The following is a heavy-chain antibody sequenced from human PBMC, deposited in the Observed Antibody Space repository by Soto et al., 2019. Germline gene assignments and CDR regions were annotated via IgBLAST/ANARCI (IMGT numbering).Heavy chain of an antibody. CDR3: ARDSYGDHPYYFDY. J-gene: IGHJ4*02. CDR2: ISAYNGNT. V-gene: IGHV1-18*01. Sequence: ASVKVSCKASGYTFTSYGISWVRQAPGQGLEWMGWISAYNGNTNYAQKLQGRVTMTTDTSTSTAYMELRSLRSDDTAVYYCARDSYGDHPYYFDYWGQGTLVTVSS. CDR1: GYTFTSYG. D-gene: IGHD4-17*01.